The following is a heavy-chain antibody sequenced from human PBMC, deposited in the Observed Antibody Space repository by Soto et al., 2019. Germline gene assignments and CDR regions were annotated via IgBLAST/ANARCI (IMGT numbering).Heavy chain of an antibody. Sequence: SETLSLTCTVSGGSISSYYWSWIRQPPGKGLEWIGYIYYSGSTNYNPSLKSRVTISVDTSKNQFSLKLSSVTAADTAVYYCARGDRLRTNAYFDYWGQGTLVTVSS. J-gene: IGHJ4*02. CDR2: IYYSGST. V-gene: IGHV4-59*01. CDR3: ARGDRLRTNAYFDY. D-gene: IGHD4-17*01. CDR1: GGSISSYY.